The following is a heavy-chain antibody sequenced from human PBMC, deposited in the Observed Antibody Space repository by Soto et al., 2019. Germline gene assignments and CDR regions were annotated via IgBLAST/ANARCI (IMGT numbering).Heavy chain of an antibody. Sequence: SETLSLTCAVSGGSISSSNWWSWVRQPPGKGLEWIGEIYHSGSTNYNPSLKSRVTISVDKSKNQFSLKLSSVTAADTAVYYWARAEVDYYYYGMDVWGQGTTVTVSS. J-gene: IGHJ6*02. V-gene: IGHV4-4*02. CDR1: GGSISSSNW. CDR3: ARAEVDYYYYGMDV. CDR2: IYHSGST.